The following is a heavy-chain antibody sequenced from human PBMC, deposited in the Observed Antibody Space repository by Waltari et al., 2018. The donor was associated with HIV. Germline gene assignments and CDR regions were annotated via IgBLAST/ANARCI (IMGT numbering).Heavy chain of an antibody. J-gene: IGHJ4*02. Sequence: EVQLLESGGGLVQPGGSLRLSCAASGFTFSRYAMSWVRQAPGKGLEWVSVISGRGGSTYYADFVKGRFTISRDNSKNTLYLQMNSLRAEDTAVYYCAKEGIAGRPSVPDYWGQGTLVTVSS. CDR2: ISGRGGST. CDR3: AKEGIAGRPSVPDY. D-gene: IGHD6-6*01. V-gene: IGHV3-23*01. CDR1: GFTFSRYA.